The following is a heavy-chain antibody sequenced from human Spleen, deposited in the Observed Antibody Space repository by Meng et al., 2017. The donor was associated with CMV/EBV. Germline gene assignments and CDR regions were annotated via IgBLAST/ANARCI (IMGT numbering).Heavy chain of an antibody. Sequence: SETLSLTCSVSGYAINSGYYWGWIRQPPGKGLEWIGSFYHNGSTYYNPSLRSRVTISVDTSKNQFSPKLSSVTAADTAVYYCARGGAYTSSWFDSWGQGTLVTVSS. CDR3: ARGGAYTSSWFDS. CDR2: FYHNGST. J-gene: IGHJ5*01. CDR1: GYAINSGYY. V-gene: IGHV4-38-2*02. D-gene: IGHD6-13*01.